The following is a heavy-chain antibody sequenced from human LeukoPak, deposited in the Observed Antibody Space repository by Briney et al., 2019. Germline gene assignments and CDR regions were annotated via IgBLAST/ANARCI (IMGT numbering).Heavy chain of an antibody. D-gene: IGHD2-2*01. J-gene: IGHJ4*02. V-gene: IGHV1-18*01. CDR2: ISTYNGNT. Sequence: ASVKVSCKASGYTFTSYGISWVRQAPGQGLEWMGWISTYNGNTNYAQKLQGRVTMTTDTSTSTAYMELRSLRSDDTAVYYCARGGDAVVPAAIFDYWGQGTLVTVSS. CDR1: GYTFTSYG. CDR3: ARGGDAVVPAAIFDY.